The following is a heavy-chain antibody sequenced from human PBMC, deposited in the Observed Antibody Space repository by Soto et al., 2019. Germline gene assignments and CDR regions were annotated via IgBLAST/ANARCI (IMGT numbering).Heavy chain of an antibody. J-gene: IGHJ6*02. CDR1: GFTFSSYA. CDR3: ARDYYRFNSGYGFSMDV. V-gene: IGHV3-30-3*01. CDR2: ISYDGSNK. Sequence: LRLSCAASGFTFSSYAMHWVRQAPGKGLEWVAVISYDGSNKYYADSVKGRFTISRDNSKNTLYLQMNSLRAEDTAVYYCARDYYRFNSGYGFSMDVWGQRTTVTVSS. D-gene: IGHD5-12*01.